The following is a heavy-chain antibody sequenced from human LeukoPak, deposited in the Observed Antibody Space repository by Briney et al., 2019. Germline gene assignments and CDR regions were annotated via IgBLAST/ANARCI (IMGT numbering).Heavy chain of an antibody. V-gene: IGHV3-7*01. Sequence: GGSLRLSCAASGFTFSSYSMNWVRQAPGKGLEWLATIKQDGSETHYVDSMKGRLSIFRDNAKQSLYLEINGLRADDTAVYYCARGGGWDQLLCHFWGQGTLVTVSS. CDR2: IKQDGSET. CDR1: GFTFSSYS. J-gene: IGHJ4*02. CDR3: ARGGGWDQLLCHF. D-gene: IGHD2-2*01.